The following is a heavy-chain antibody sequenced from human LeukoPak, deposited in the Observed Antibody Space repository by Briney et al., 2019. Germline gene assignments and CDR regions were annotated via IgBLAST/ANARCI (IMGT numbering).Heavy chain of an antibody. CDR1: GDSVSGNSAA. CDR3: AREAQPEGLVRGVIIYNYFDS. V-gene: IGHV6-1*01. J-gene: IGHJ5*01. D-gene: IGHD3-10*01. CDR2: TYYKSKWYN. Sequence: SETLSLTCALSGDSVSGNSAAWNWIRQSPSRGLEWLGRTYYKSKWYNDYAVSVKSRITINADTSKNQFSLQLNSVTPEDTAVYYCAREAQPEGLVRGVIIYNYFDSWGQGTLVIVSS.